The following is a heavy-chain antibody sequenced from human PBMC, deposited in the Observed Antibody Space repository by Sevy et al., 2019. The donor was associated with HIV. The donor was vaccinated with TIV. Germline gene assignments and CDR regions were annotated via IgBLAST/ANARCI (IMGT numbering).Heavy chain of an antibody. CDR3: AREGYYYDNAAYYAFDS. Sequence: GGSLRLSCTTSGFTFSAYAMHWVRQAPGKGLEWVASIWSDGAYQYHGDSVKGRFTISRDNSKNTLYLQKNSLRVEDTAVDYGAREGYYYDNAAYYAFDSWGQGTLVTVSS. D-gene: IGHD3-22*01. CDR1: GFTFSAYA. J-gene: IGHJ4*02. CDR2: IWSDGAYQ. V-gene: IGHV3-33*01.